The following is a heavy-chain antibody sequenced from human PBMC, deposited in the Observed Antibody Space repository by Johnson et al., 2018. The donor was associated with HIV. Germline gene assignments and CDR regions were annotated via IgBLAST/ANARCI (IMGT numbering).Heavy chain of an antibody. V-gene: IGHV3-30-3*01. D-gene: IGHD6-19*01. CDR1: GVTFSSHA. CDR2: ISYDGSNK. J-gene: IGHJ3*02. Sequence: QVQLVESGGGVVQPGRSLRLSCAASGVTFSSHAMHWVRQAPGQGLDWVTVISYDGSNKYYADSVKGRFTISRDNSKNTLHLQMNSLRPEDQAVYYCARERVAVTCPTRAFDIWGQGTMVIVSS. CDR3: ARERVAVTCPTRAFDI.